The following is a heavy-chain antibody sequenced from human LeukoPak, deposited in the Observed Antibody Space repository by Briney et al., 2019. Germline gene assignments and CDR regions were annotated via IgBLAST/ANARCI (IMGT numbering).Heavy chain of an antibody. J-gene: IGHJ4*02. CDR1: GGSISSSSYY. CDR2: IYYSGST. V-gene: IGHV4-39*07. CDR3: ARHRVQGEHVYGPHLDY. Sequence: SETLSLTCTVSGGSISSSSYYWGWIRQPPGKGLEWIGSIYYSGSTYYNPSLKSRVTISVDTSKNQFSLKLSSVTAADTAVYYCARHRVQGEHVYGPHLDYWGQGTLVTVSS. D-gene: IGHD5/OR15-5a*01.